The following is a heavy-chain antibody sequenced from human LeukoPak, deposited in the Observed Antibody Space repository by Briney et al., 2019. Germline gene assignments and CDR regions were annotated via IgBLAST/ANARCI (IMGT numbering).Heavy chain of an antibody. CDR1: GITLSNYG. V-gene: IGHV3-23*01. J-gene: IGHJ5*02. Sequence: GGSLRLSCAVSGITLSNYGMSWVRQAPGKGLEWVAGISDSAGRTNYADSVKGRFTISRDNPKNTLYLQMNSLRAEDTAVYFCARATQRYCSGTTCFPYWFDTWGQGTLATVSS. D-gene: IGHD2-2*01. CDR3: ARATQRYCSGTTCFPYWFDT. CDR2: ISDSAGRT.